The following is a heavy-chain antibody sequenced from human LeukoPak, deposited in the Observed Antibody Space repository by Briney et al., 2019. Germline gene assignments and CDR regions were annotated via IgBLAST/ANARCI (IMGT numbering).Heavy chain of an antibody. CDR1: GYTFTGYY. V-gene: IGHV1-2*02. J-gene: IGHJ5*02. CDR2: INPNSGGT. D-gene: IGHD2-2*01. CDR3: ARLDCSSTSCYEANWFDP. Sequence: GASVKVSCKASGYTFTGYYMHWVRQAPGQGLEWMGWINPNSGGTNYAQKFQGRVTMTRDTSISTAYMELSRLRSDDTAVYYCARLDCSSTSCYEANWFDPWGQGTLVVVFS.